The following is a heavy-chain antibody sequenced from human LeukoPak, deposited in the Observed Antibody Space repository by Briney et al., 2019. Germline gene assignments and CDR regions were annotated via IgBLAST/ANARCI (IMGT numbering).Heavy chain of an antibody. CDR2: IYYSGST. Sequence: SETLSLTCTVSGGSISNYYWSWIRQPPGKGLEWIGYIYYSGSTNYNPSLKSRVTISVDTSKNQFSLKLSSVTAADTAVYYCARSGSTRWFDPWGQGTLVTVSS. CDR1: GGSISNYY. V-gene: IGHV4-59*01. D-gene: IGHD2-2*01. J-gene: IGHJ5*02. CDR3: ARSGSTRWFDP.